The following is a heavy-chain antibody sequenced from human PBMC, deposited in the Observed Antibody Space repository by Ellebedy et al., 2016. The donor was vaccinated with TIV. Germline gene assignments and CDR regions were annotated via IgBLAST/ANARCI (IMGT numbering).Heavy chain of an antibody. Sequence: GESLKISCAASGLTFSSYGMSWVRQAPGKGLEWVSTISGGGDSTSNADSVTGRFTISRDNSTNTLYLQMNSLRADDTAVYYCAKSGSCSTTSCYNYLDYWGQGTLVTVPS. CDR1: GLTFSSYG. CDR2: ISGGGDST. CDR3: AKSGSCSTTSCYNYLDY. J-gene: IGHJ4*02. V-gene: IGHV3-23*01. D-gene: IGHD2-2*02.